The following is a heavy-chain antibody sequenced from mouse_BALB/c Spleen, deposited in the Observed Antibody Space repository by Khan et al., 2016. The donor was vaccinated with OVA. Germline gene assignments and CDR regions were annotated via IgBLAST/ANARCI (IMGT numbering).Heavy chain of an antibody. CDR2: IDPSTGYT. CDR3: ARRGRYGIFAY. Sequence: VQLQESGAELAKPGASVKMSCKASGYTFTTYWMHWVKQRPGQGLEWIGYIDPSTGYTEYNQKFKDKATLTTDKSSRTAYMQLSSLTSEDSAVYDCARRGRYGIFAYWGQGTLVTVSA. CDR1: GYTFTTYW. D-gene: IGHD2-1*01. J-gene: IGHJ3*01. V-gene: IGHV1-7*01.